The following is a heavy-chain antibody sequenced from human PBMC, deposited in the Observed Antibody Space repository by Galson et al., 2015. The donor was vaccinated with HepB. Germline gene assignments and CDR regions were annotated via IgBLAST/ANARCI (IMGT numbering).Heavy chain of an antibody. CDR2: ISSSSSYI. CDR3: ARELVRWELTKRGYDY. CDR1: GFTFSSYS. V-gene: IGHV3-21*01. J-gene: IGHJ4*02. D-gene: IGHD1-26*01. Sequence: SLRLSCAASGFTFSSYSMNWVRQAPGKGLEWVSSISSSSSYIYYADSVKGRFTISRDNAKNPLYLQMNSLRAEDTAVYYCARELVRWELTKRGYDYWGQGTLVTVSS.